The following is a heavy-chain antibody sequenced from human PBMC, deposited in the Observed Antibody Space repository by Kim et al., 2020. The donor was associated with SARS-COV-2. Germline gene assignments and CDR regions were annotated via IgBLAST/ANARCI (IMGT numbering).Heavy chain of an antibody. Sequence: NPSLKCRVTIALDTARNKFSRKRSSVTAADTVVYYCARRALFLEGLFHYWGQGTLVTVSS. V-gene: IGHV4-34*01. D-gene: IGHD3-3*01. J-gene: IGHJ4*02. CDR3: ARRALFLEGLFHY.